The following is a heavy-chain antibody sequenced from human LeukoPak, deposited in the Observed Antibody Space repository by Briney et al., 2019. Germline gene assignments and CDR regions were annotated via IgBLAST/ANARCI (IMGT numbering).Heavy chain of an antibody. CDR3: AIHPGGGYYGSGSYYKANWFDP. D-gene: IGHD3-10*01. Sequence: PGGSLRLSCAASGFTFSSYEMNWVRQAPGKGLEWVSYISSSGSTIYYADSVKGRFTISRDNAKNSLYLQMNSLRAEDTAVYYCAIHPGGGYYGSGSYYKANWFDPWGQGSLVTVSS. CDR2: ISSSGSTI. J-gene: IGHJ5*02. V-gene: IGHV3-48*03. CDR1: GFTFSSYE.